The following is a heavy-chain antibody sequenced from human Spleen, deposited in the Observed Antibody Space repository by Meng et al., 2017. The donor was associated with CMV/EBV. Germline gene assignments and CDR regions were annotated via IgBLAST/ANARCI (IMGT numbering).Heavy chain of an antibody. Sequence: ESLKISCAVYGGSFSGYYWSWIRQPPGKGLEWIGEINHSGSTNYNPSLKSRVTISVDTSKNQFSLKLSSVTAADTAVYYCARRGYSYGLWGQGTLVTVSS. D-gene: IGHD5-18*01. V-gene: IGHV4-34*01. CDR1: GGSFSGYY. CDR3: ARRGYSYGL. CDR2: INHSGST. J-gene: IGHJ4*02.